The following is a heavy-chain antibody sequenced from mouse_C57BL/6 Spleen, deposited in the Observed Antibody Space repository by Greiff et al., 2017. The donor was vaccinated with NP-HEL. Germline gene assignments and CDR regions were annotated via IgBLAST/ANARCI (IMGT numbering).Heavy chain of an antibody. CDR3: ARDREKGYFDY. Sequence: EVHLVESGGGLVKPGGSLKLSCAASGFTFSSYAMSWVRQTPEKRLEWVATISDGGSYTYYPDNVKGRFTISRDNAKNNLYLQMSHLKSEDTAMYYCARDREKGYFDYWGQGTTLTVSS. V-gene: IGHV5-4*01. J-gene: IGHJ2*01. CDR1: GFTFSSYA. CDR2: ISDGGSYT.